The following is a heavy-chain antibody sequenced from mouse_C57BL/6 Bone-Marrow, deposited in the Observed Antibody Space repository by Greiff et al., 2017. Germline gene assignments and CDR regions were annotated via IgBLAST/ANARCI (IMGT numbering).Heavy chain of an antibody. V-gene: IGHV1-81*01. CDR1: GYTFTSYG. CDR2: IYPRSGNT. J-gene: IGHJ3*01. Sequence: QVQLQQSGAELARPGASVKLSCKASGYTFTSYGISWVKQRTGQGLEWIGEIYPRSGNTYYNEKFKGKATLTADKSSSTAYMELRSLTSEDSAVYFCARERVYYYGNAYWGQGTLVTVSA. D-gene: IGHD1-1*01. CDR3: ARERVYYYGNAY.